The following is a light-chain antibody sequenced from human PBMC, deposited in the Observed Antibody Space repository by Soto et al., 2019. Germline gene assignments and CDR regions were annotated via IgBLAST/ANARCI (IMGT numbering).Light chain of an antibody. CDR3: SSYTSSSTWV. CDR1: TTDVGGYNY. Sequence: QSALTQPASVSGSPGQSITIPCTGTTTDVGGYNYVSWYQQHPGKAPKLLIYEVSNRPSGVSDRFSCSKSGNTASLTISGLQAEDEADYYCSSYTSSSTWVFGGGTKLTVL. J-gene: IGLJ2*01. CDR2: EVS. V-gene: IGLV2-14*01.